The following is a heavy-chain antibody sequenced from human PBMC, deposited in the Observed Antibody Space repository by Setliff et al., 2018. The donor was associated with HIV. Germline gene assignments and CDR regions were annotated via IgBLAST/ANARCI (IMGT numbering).Heavy chain of an antibody. D-gene: IGHD3-10*01. J-gene: IGHJ3*02. V-gene: IGHV3-66*02. CDR2: IYSGGST. CDR1: GFTVSSNY. CDR3: ARDQGYYYGSGSPLAFDI. Sequence: GGSLRLSCAASGFTVSSNYLSWVRQAPGKGLEWVSVIYSGGSTYYADSVKGRFTISRDNSKNTLYLQMNSLRAEDTAVYYCARDQGYYYGSGSPLAFDIWGQGTMVTVSS.